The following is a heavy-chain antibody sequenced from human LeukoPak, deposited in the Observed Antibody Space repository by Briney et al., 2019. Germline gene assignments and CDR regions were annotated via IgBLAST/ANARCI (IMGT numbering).Heavy chain of an antibody. D-gene: IGHD3-10*01. J-gene: IGHJ4*02. CDR3: ARGLWFGDENPPYFDY. V-gene: IGHV4-61*02. Sequence: SETLSLTCSVSGGSISSSNYYWSWIRQPAGKGLEWIGRIHTSESTNYNPSLKSRVTISVDTSRNQFSLKLSSVTAADTAVYYCARGLWFGDENPPYFDYWGQGILVTVSS. CDR1: GGSISSSNYY. CDR2: IHTSEST.